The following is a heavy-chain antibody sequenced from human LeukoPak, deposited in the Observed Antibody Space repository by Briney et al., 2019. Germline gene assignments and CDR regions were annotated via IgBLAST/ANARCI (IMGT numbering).Heavy chain of an antibody. CDR3: ARVIGGDMRFDY. Sequence: SETLSLTCTVSGGSISSRTYYWGWIRQAPGKGLEWIGSIYYTGSTHHNPSLNSRVTMLLDTSKSQFSLRLSSVTAADTAVYYCARVIGGDMRFDYWGQGTQVTVSS. V-gene: IGHV4-39*07. J-gene: IGHJ4*02. D-gene: IGHD3-16*01. CDR2: IYYTGST. CDR1: GGSISSRTYY.